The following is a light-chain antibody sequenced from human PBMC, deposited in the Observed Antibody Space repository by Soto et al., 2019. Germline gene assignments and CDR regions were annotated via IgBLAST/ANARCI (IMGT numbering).Light chain of an antibody. J-gene: IGKJ1*01. CDR3: QQYNNWRT. CDR2: GAS. V-gene: IGKV3-15*01. Sequence: EIVMKQSPATLSVYPGERATLSCRASQSVSSNLAWYQQKPGQAPRLLIYGASTRATGIPARFSGSGSGTEFTLTISSLQSEDFAVYYCQQYNNWRTFGQGTKVDI. CDR1: QSVSSN.